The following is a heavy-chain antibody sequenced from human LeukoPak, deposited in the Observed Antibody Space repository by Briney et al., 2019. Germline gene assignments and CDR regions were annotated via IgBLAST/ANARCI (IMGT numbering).Heavy chain of an antibody. D-gene: IGHD6-19*01. CDR3: ASGYSSGWQFDY. Sequence: PGRSLRLSCAASGFTFSSYGMHWVRQAPGKGLEWVAVISYDGSNKYYADSVKGRFTISRDNSKNTLYLQMNSLRAEDTAVYYCASGYSSGWQFDYWGRGTLVTVSS. V-gene: IGHV3-30*03. J-gene: IGHJ4*02. CDR1: GFTFSSYG. CDR2: ISYDGSNK.